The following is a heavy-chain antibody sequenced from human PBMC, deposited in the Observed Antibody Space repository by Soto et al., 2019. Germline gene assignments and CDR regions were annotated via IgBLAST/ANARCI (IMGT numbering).Heavy chain of an antibody. CDR1: GFTVSGVD. Sequence: QVQLVESGGGVVQPGTSLRLSCSASGFTVSGVDMHWVRQAQGKGLEWVAVMSYDGRSQYYADSVKGRFTVTRDSSKSTLYLPMNSMTTEDAAVYYCAKGGWYTRSARSDCWGQGTLVTVSS. D-gene: IGHD6-6*01. J-gene: IGHJ4*02. V-gene: IGHV3-30*18. CDR3: AKGGWYTRSARSDC. CDR2: MSYDGRSQ.